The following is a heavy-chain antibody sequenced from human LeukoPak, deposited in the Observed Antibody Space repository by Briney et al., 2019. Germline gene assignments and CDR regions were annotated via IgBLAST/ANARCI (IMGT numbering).Heavy chain of an antibody. CDR3: ARGGSYYGSYNWFDP. J-gene: IGHJ5*02. CDR1: GHTFTSYD. CDR2: MNPNSGNT. V-gene: IGHV1-8*01. D-gene: IGHD1-26*01. Sequence: ASVKVSCKASGHTFTSYDINWVRQATGQGLEWMGWMNPNSGNTGYAQKFQGRVTMTRNTSISTAYMELSSLRSEDTAVYYCARGGSYYGSYNWFDPWGQGTLVTVSS.